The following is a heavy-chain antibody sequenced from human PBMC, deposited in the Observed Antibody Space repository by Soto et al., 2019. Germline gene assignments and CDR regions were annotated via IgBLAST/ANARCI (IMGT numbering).Heavy chain of an antibody. CDR1: GFTFDNAW. D-gene: IGHD3-22*01. CDR3: TTAENYYDSSSFDY. Sequence: GGSLRLSCVASGFTFDNAWMNWVRQAPGKGLEWVGRIKSKTDGGTTDYAALVKGRFTISRDDSKTTLYLQMNGLKTEDTAVYYCTTAENYYDSSSFDYWGQGTLVTVSS. J-gene: IGHJ4*02. CDR2: IKSKTDGGTT. V-gene: IGHV3-15*01.